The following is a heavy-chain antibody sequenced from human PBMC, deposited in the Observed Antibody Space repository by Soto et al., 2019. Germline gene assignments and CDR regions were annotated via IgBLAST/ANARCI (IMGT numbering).Heavy chain of an antibody. CDR3: ARDGYGGRSDGFDI. D-gene: IGHD1-26*01. CDR1: GFTFGAYT. CDR2: ISYDGNSE. V-gene: IGHV3-30*14. Sequence: QMYLVESGGGVVQPGRSLRLSCAASGFTFGAYTMHWVRQAPGKGLEWVAAISYDGNSERYTDPVKGRFTVSRDNPSDTLYLQMNSLRVEDRAVYYCARDGYGGRSDGFDIWGQGTMVTVSS. J-gene: IGHJ3*02.